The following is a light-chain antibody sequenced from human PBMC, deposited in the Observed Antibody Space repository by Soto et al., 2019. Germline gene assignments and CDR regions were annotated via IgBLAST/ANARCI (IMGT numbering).Light chain of an antibody. V-gene: IGKV3-11*01. CDR3: QQRSNWPWT. CDR1: QSVSNNY. J-gene: IGKJ1*01. CDR2: GAS. Sequence: EIVLTQSPGTLSLSPEERATLSCRASQSVSNNYLAWYQQKPGQAPRLLIYGASNRATGIPARFSGSGSGTDFTLTISSLEPEDFAVYYCQQRSNWPWTFGQGTKVDI.